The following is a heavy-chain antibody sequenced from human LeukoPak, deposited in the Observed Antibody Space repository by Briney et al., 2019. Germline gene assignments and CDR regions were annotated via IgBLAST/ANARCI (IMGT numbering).Heavy chain of an antibody. CDR1: GFTFSIYA. J-gene: IGHJ5*02. V-gene: IGHV1-46*01. CDR2: IYPSGGWT. CDR3: ARDVPHNCFDP. Sequence: GGSLRLSCAASGFTFSIYAMSWVRQAPGQGLEWVGLIYPSGGWTNYAQKFQGRVTMTTDTSTSTVYMELSSLRSEDTAIYYCARDVPHNCFDPWGQGTLVTVSP.